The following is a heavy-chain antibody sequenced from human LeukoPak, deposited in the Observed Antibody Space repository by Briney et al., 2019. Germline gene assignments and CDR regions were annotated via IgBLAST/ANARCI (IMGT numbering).Heavy chain of an antibody. D-gene: IGHD3-10*01. V-gene: IGHV4-38-2*01. Sequence: SETLSLTCAVSGYSISSGYYWGWIRPPPAKGLEWIGSIYHSGSTYYNPSLKSRVTISVDTSKNQFSLKLSSVTAADTAVYYCAKIGYYYGPDYWGQGTLVTVSS. CDR3: AKIGYYYGPDY. CDR1: GYSISSGYY. CDR2: IYHSGST. J-gene: IGHJ4*02.